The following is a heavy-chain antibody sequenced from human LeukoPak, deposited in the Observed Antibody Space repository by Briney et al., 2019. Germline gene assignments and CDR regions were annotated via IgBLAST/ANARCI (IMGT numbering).Heavy chain of an antibody. D-gene: IGHD6-6*01. J-gene: IGHJ4*02. CDR3: ARDSSDSYDY. V-gene: IGHV3-11*04. CDR2: ISSSGSIL. CDR1: GFTFSHYY. Sequence: GGSLGLSCAASGFTFSHYYMSWIRQAPGKGLEWVSYISSSGSILYYADSVKGRFTISRDNAKNSLYLQMNSLRAEDTAVYYCARDSSDSYDYWGQGTLVTVSS.